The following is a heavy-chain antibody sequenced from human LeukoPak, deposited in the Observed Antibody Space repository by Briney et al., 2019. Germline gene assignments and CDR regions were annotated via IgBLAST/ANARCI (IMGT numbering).Heavy chain of an antibody. CDR1: GFTFAGYA. D-gene: IGHD4-17*01. CDR2: ISGSGGST. CDR3: AKGSYGDYESMFDY. J-gene: IGHJ4*02. V-gene: IGHV3-23*01. Sequence: GGSLRLSCAASGFTFAGYAMSWVRQAPGKGLEWVSAISGSGGSTYYADSVKGRFTISRDNSKNTLYLQMNSLRAEDTAVYYCAKGSYGDYESMFDYWGQGTLVTVSS.